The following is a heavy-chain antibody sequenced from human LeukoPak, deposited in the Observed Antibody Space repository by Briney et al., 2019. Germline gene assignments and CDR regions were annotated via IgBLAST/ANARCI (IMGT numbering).Heavy chain of an antibody. Sequence: GTSVKVSCKASGSTFESSTIQWVRQSRGRRLEWIGWIAVGGGNTDYAQNFQDRVTITRDLSTSTAYMELSSLTSDDTAVYYCAAGPILVFFGRVWGQGTTVSFSS. CDR3: AAGPILVFFGRV. V-gene: IGHV1-58*02. D-gene: IGHD2-15*01. CDR1: GSTFESST. CDR2: IAVGGGNT. J-gene: IGHJ6*02.